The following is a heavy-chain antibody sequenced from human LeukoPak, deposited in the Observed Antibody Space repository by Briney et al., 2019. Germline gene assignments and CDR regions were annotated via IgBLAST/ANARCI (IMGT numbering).Heavy chain of an antibody. CDR3: AKGIAVDY. CDR1: GFTVSSSY. CDR2: IRSGGST. J-gene: IGHJ4*02. D-gene: IGHD6-13*01. V-gene: IGHV3-53*05. Sequence: PGGSLRLSCAASGFTVSSSYMTWVRQAPGKGLEWVSVIRSGGSTVYADSVKGRFTISRDNSKNTLYLQMNSLRAEDTAVYYCAKGIAVDYWGQGTLVTVSS.